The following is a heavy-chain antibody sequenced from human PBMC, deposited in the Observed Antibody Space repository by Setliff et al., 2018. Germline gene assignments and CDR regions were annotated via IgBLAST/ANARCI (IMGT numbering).Heavy chain of an antibody. V-gene: IGHV4-34*01. CDR3: ARDFISGQQWLIPRRYFDL. CDR1: GGTFTYYY. CDR2: INHSGTT. D-gene: IGHD6-19*01. Sequence: SETLSLTCAASGGTFTYYYWTWIRQAPGKGLEWIGEINHSGTTNYTPSLKSRVTISVDTSKNQFSLKLSSVTAADTAVYYCARDFISGQQWLIPRRYFDLWGRGTLVTVSS. J-gene: IGHJ2*01.